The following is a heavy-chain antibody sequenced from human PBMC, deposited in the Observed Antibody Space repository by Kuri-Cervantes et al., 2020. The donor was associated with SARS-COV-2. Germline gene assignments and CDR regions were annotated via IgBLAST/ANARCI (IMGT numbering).Heavy chain of an antibody. Sequence: AETLSLTCTVSGGSISSYYWSWIRQPAGKGLEWIGRIYPSGSTNYNPSLKSRVTMSVDTSKNQLSLKLSSVTAADTAVYYCVRYDYGDYVDAFDIWGQGTMVTVSS. D-gene: IGHD4-17*01. J-gene: IGHJ3*02. CDR1: GGSISSYY. V-gene: IGHV4-4*07. CDR3: VRYDYGDYVDAFDI. CDR2: IYPSGST.